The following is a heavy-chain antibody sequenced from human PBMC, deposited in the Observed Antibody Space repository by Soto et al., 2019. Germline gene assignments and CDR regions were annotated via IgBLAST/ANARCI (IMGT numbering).Heavy chain of an antibody. CDR3: SNDSTHYYGSRISFYY. V-gene: IGHV3-23*01. J-gene: IGHJ4*01. CDR2: ISGSGGST. CDR1: EFTFSSDA. D-gene: IGHD3-10*01. Sequence: GGYFRISCAAYEFTFSSDAMSWVRQAPGKGLEWVSAISGSGGSTYYADSVKGRFTISRDNSKNTLYLQMNSLRAEDTAFYYCSNDSTHYYGSRISFYY.